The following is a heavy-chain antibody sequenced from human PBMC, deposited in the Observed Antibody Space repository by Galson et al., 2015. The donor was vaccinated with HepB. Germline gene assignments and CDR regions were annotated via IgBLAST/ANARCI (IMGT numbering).Heavy chain of an antibody. D-gene: IGHD3-10*01. V-gene: IGHV3-49*03. CDR2: IRIKAYGGTK. J-gene: IGHJ4*02. CDR1: GFTFGDYA. Sequence: SLRLSCAASGFTFGDYAMSWFRQAPGKGLEWVGFIRIKAYGGTKEYAASVKDRFTISRDDSKSIAYLQMNSLKTEDTAVYYCTRVSGAYDPPDYWGQGTLVTVSS. CDR3: TRVSGAYDPPDY.